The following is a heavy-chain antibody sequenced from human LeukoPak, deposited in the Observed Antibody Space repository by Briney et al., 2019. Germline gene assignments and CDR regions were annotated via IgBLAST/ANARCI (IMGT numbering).Heavy chain of an antibody. J-gene: IGHJ4*02. CDR2: IYPGDSDP. CDR1: GYSFPSYW. CDR3: ARLGTAVVARYFDY. V-gene: IGHV5-51*01. D-gene: IGHD5-18*01. Sequence: GESLKISCKGSGYSFPSYWIAWVRQMPGKGLEWMGSIYPGDSDPRYSPSFQGQVTISADKSISTSYLQWSGLKASDTAIYYCARLGTAVVARYFDYWGQGTQVTVSS.